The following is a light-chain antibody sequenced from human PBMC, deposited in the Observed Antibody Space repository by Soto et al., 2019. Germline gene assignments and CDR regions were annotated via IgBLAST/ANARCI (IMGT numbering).Light chain of an antibody. J-gene: IGKJ4*01. V-gene: IGKV3D-20*01. CDR1: QSFSSNY. CDR3: QQYGSSLLT. Sequence: EIVLTQSPATLSLSPGERATLSCGASQSFSSNYLAWYQQKPGLAPRLLIYDVSSRATGVPDRFSGSGSGTDFTLTISRLEPEDFAVYYCQQYGSSLLTFGGGTRVEI. CDR2: DVS.